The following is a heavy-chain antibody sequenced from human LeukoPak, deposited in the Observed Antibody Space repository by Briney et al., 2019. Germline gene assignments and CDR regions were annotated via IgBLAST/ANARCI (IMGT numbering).Heavy chain of an antibody. CDR2: IDAGNGNT. Sequence: ASVKVSCKASGYTFTSYAMHWVRQAPGQRLEWMGWIDAGNGNTKYSQKFQGRVTITRDTSASTAYMELSSLRSEDTAVYYCARDLILTGYYKARYFDYWGQGTLVTVSS. V-gene: IGHV1-3*01. D-gene: IGHD3-9*01. CDR1: GYTFTSYA. CDR3: ARDLILTGYYKARYFDY. J-gene: IGHJ4*02.